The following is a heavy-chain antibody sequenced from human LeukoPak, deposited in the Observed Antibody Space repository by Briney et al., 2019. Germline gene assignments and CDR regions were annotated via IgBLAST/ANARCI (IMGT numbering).Heavy chain of an antibody. J-gene: IGHJ5*02. Sequence: PSETLSLTCTVSGGSINSSSYHWGWIRQPPGKGQEWIGNIYYTGNTYYNPSLKSRVTISLYTSKNNFSLKLRPVTAADTAVYYCARDPVAGPSGWFDPWGQGTLVTVSS. CDR2: IYYTGNT. V-gene: IGHV4-39*07. CDR3: ARDPVAGPSGWFDP. CDR1: GGSINSSSYH. D-gene: IGHD6-19*01.